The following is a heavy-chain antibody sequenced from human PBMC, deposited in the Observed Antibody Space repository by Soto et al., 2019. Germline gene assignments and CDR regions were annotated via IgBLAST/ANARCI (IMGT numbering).Heavy chain of an antibody. CDR1: GFTVSSNY. CDR2: ISGAGGRI. D-gene: IGHD2-8*01. V-gene: IGHV3-23*01. Sequence: GGSLRLSCAASGFTVSSNYLTWVRQAPGKGLEWVASISGAGGRIYNEDSVKGRFTISRDNSKNSVYLQVNSLRADDTAVYYCAKGHTNENGHYSYYGMDVWGQGTTVTVSS. J-gene: IGHJ6*02. CDR3: AKGHTNENGHYSYYGMDV.